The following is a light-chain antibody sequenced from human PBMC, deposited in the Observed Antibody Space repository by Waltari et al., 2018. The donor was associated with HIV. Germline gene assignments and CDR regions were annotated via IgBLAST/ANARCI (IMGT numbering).Light chain of an antibody. CDR3: QQYNDWPPIT. CDR2: GAS. CDR1: ESVNSD. V-gene: IGKV3D-15*01. J-gene: IGKJ4*01. Sequence: DIVLTQSPGTLSLSPGESATLSCRASESVNSDFLAWYQQRPGQAPRVLVYGASTRALGIPDRFSGSGSGTDFTLTISSLQSEDFAVYYCQQYNDWPPITFGGGTKVEIK.